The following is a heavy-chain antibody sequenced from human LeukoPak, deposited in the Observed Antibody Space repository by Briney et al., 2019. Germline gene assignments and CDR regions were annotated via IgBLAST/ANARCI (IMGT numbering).Heavy chain of an antibody. CDR1: GFNFSSYW. J-gene: IGHJ4*02. V-gene: IGHV3-7*01. D-gene: IGHD1-26*01. Sequence: GGSLRLSCAASGFNFSSYWMSWVRQAPGKGLEWVANINQDGGKKYYVDSVRGRFAISRDNAENAVYLQMNSLRAEDTALYYCARGGAPDNWGQGTLVTVSS. CDR2: INQDGGKK. CDR3: ARGGAPDN.